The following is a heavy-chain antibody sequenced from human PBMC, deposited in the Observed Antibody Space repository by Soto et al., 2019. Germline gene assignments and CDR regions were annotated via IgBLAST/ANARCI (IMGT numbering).Heavy chain of an antibody. D-gene: IGHD1-26*01. V-gene: IGHV4-61*01. CDR3: TRAPVSGSYCFDF. CDR2: IFHTGTT. Sequence: QVQLQESGSGLVKPSETLSLTCTVSGGSVSSGNYYWSWIRQPPGKGLEWIGYIFHTGTTNYNPSLKSRVAISLDTSMNQVSLKLSSVTAADTAVYYCTRAPVSGSYCFDFWGQGTPVTVSS. J-gene: IGHJ4*02. CDR1: GGSVSSGNYY.